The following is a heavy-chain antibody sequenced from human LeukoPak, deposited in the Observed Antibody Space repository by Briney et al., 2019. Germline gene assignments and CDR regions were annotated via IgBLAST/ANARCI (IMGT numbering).Heavy chain of an antibody. CDR1: AFSLSDYW. V-gene: IGHV3-7*01. J-gene: IGHJ4*02. D-gene: IGHD3-22*01. CDR2: IKFDGSEI. CDR3: TRDLNHDISG. Sequence: GGSLRLSCAASAFSLSDYWMTWVRQAPGKGLECVGNIKFDGSEIYYLDSVRGRFSISRDNAKNSLYLQMNSLRVEDTAVYYCTRDLNHDISGWGQGTLVTVSS.